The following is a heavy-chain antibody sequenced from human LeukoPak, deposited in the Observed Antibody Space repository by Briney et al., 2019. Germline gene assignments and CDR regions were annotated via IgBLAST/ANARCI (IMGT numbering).Heavy chain of an antibody. D-gene: IGHD5-18*01. Sequence: PGGSLRLSCAASGFTFSSYAMSWVRQAPGKGLEWVSVIYSGGSTYYADSVKGRFTISRDNSKNTLYLQMNSLRAEDTAVYYCARDTTAMVGTLLNYYYYYGMDVWGQGTTVTVSS. CDR3: ARDTTAMVGTLLNYYYYYGMDV. V-gene: IGHV3-66*01. CDR1: GFTFSSYA. CDR2: IYSGGST. J-gene: IGHJ6*02.